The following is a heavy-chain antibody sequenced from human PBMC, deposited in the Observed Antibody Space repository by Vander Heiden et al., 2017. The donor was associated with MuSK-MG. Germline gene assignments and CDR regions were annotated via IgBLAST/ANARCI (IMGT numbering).Heavy chain of an antibody. CDR2: IYHSGST. CDR3: ARDGSGSGWYEY. CDR1: GCSISSSHW. D-gene: IGHD6-19*01. Sequence: QVHLQESGPGLVTPSGTQSLTCAVSGCSISSSHWWSWVRQAPGNGLEWIGEIYHSGSTNYNPSLKSRLTISVDKSKNQFSLKVSSVTAADTAVYYCARDGSGSGWYEYWGQGTLVTVSS. V-gene: IGHV4-4*02. J-gene: IGHJ4*02.